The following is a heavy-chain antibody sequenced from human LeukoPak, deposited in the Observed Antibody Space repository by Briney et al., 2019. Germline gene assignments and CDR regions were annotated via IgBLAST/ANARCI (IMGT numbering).Heavy chain of an antibody. V-gene: IGHV1-2*02. CDR3: ATERWLQFFDY. Sequence: ASVKVSCKASGYTFTGHYMHWVRQAPGQGLEWMGWINPNSGGTNYAQKFQGRVTMTRDTSISTAYMELSRLRSDDTAVYYCATERWLQFFDYWGQGTLVIVSS. CDR2: INPNSGGT. CDR1: GYTFTGHY. J-gene: IGHJ4*02. D-gene: IGHD5-24*01.